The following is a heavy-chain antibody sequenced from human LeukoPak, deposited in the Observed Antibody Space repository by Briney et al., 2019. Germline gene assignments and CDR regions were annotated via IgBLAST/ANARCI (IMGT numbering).Heavy chain of an antibody. J-gene: IGHJ5*02. D-gene: IGHD3-3*01. V-gene: IGHV4-34*01. CDR1: GGSFSGYY. Sequence: KPSETLSLTCAVYGGSFSGYYWSWIRQPPGKGLEWIGEINHSGSTNYNPSLKSRVTISVDTSKNQFSLKLSSVTAADTAVYYCARGGLYYDFWSGYSRDNWLDPWGQGTLVTVSS. CDR3: ARGGLYYDFWSGYSRDNWLDP. CDR2: INHSGST.